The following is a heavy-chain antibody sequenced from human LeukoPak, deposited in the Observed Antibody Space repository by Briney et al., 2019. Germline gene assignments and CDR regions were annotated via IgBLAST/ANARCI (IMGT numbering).Heavy chain of an antibody. CDR2: IDSSGTT. CDR3: ARLGVPSAYYFFDY. CDR1: GGSFSFYQ. V-gene: IGHV4-4*08. Sequence: PSETLSLTCNISGGSFSFYQWSWIRQSPGKGLEWIGYIDSSGTTKYNPSLESRLSISIDTSRNHFSLKLKSATAADTAVYLCARLGVPSAYYFFDYWGQGILITVSS. J-gene: IGHJ4*02. D-gene: IGHD2-2*01.